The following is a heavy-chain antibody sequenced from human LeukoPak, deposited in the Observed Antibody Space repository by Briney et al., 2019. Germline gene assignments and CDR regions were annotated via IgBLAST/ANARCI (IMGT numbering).Heavy chain of an antibody. J-gene: IGHJ3*02. Sequence: PSETLSLTCTVSGGSISSGSYYWSWIRQPAGKGLEWIGRIYTSGSTNYNPSLKSRVTISVDTSKNQFSLKLSSVTAADTAVYYCARGLAWWMTTVAHGGAFDIWGQGTMVTVSS. CDR1: GGSISSGSYY. V-gene: IGHV4-61*02. D-gene: IGHD4-23*01. CDR2: IYTSGST. CDR3: ARGLAWWMTTVAHGGAFDI.